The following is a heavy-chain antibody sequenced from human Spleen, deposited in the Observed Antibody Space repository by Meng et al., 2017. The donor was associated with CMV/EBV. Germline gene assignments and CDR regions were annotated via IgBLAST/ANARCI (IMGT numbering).Heavy chain of an antibody. Sequence: SEDTFSTYAYSWVRQAPGQGLEWMGGNSPIFGTTHYAQRFQGRVTITTDESTSTTYMELSSLRSEDTAVYYCARGVPIAATGTKFDYWGQGTLVTVSS. CDR1: EDTFSTYA. CDR3: ARGVPIAATGTKFDY. D-gene: IGHD1-1*01. V-gene: IGHV1-69*05. J-gene: IGHJ4*02. CDR2: NSPIFGTT.